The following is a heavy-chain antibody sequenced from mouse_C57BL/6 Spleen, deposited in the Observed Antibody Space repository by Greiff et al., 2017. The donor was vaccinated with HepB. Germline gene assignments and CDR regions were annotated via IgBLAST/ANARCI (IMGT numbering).Heavy chain of an antibody. CDR3: VTDSITTVVAKDYAMDY. J-gene: IGHJ4*01. CDR2: IRSKSNNYAT. CDR1: GFSFNTYA. V-gene: IGHV10-1*01. Sequence: EVQVVESGGGLVQPKGSLKLSCAASGFSFNTYAMNWVRQAPGKGLEWVARIRSKSNNYATYYADSVKDRFTISRDDSESMLYLQMNNLKTEDTAMYYCVTDSITTVVAKDYAMDYWGQGTSVTVSS. D-gene: IGHD1-1*01.